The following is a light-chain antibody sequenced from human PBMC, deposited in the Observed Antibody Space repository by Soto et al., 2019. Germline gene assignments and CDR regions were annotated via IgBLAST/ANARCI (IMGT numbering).Light chain of an antibody. J-gene: IGKJ5*01. CDR3: QQFYDLTIT. CDR2: DAS. V-gene: IGKV1-33*01. Sequence: DIQMTQSPSALSASVGDRVTITCQASQDIRDVLNWYQQQRGKAPKFXIYDASKLQTGVPSRFSGRGAGKDFTCTISSLQPDDSGTYYCQQFYDLTITFGQGTRLEIK. CDR1: QDIRDV.